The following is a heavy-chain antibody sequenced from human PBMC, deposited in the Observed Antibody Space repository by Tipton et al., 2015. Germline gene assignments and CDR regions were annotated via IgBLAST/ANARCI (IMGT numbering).Heavy chain of an antibody. CDR3: ARDILPNWFDP. J-gene: IGHJ5*02. Sequence: GLVKPSETLSLACSVSGDSIRNNYWSWIRQPAGKGLEWIGRIYGSGSVDHNPSLKSRVTMSVDTSKNQFSLKLTSVSAADTAIYYCARDILPNWFDPWGQGILVTVSS. CDR1: GDSIRNNY. D-gene: IGHD2-21*01. CDR2: IYGSGSV. V-gene: IGHV4-4*07.